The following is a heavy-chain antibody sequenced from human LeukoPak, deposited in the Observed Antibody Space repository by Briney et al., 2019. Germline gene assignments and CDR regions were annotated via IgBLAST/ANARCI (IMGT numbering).Heavy chain of an antibody. CDR1: GYTFSGHY. V-gene: IGHV1-2*02. CDR2: INPKDDDT. J-gene: IGHJ6*02. CDR3: ARDGDPTHYYYYGMDV. Sequence: GASVKVSCKASGYTFSGHYIHWVRLAPGQGLEWVARINPKDDDTKYAQKFQGRVTLTRDTSISTAYMELTRLRSDDTAVYYCARDGDPTHYYYYGMDVWGQGTAVTVSS.